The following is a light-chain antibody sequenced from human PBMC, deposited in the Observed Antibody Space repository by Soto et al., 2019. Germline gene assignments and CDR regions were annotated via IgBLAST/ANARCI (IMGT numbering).Light chain of an antibody. Sequence: EIVLTQSPATLSLSPGERATLSCRASQSVSSYLAWYQQKPGQAPRLLIYDASNRATGIPVRFSGSGSGTDFTLTISSLEPEDFAVYYCQQRGTFGQGTKLEIK. CDR1: QSVSSY. CDR3: QQRGT. J-gene: IGKJ2*01. CDR2: DAS. V-gene: IGKV3-11*01.